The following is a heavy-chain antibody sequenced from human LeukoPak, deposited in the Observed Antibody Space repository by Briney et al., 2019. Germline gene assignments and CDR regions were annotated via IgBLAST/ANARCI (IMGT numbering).Heavy chain of an antibody. J-gene: IGHJ4*02. Sequence: GGSLRLSCAASGFTLSSYSRNWVRQAPGEGLEWVSYISSSSSTIYYADSVKGRFTISRDNAKNSLYLQMNSLRAEDTAVYYCAREPIYGSGSFDYWGQGTLVTVSS. V-gene: IGHV3-48*01. D-gene: IGHD3-10*01. CDR1: GFTLSSYS. CDR3: AREPIYGSGSFDY. CDR2: ISSSSSTI.